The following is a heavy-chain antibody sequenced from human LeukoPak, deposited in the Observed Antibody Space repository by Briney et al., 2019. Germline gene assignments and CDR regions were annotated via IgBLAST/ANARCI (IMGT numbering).Heavy chain of an antibody. D-gene: IGHD2-8*01. J-gene: IGHJ6*03. V-gene: IGHV1-69*05. Sequence: GASVKVSCKASGGTFSSYAISWVRQAPGQGLEWMGGIIPIFGTANYAQKFQGRVTITTDESTSTAYMELSSLRSEDTAVYYCASSRVDDCTNGVCYYYYYYYMDVWGKGTTVTVSS. CDR1: GGTFSSYA. CDR3: ASSRVDDCTNGVCYYYYYYYMDV. CDR2: IIPIFGTA.